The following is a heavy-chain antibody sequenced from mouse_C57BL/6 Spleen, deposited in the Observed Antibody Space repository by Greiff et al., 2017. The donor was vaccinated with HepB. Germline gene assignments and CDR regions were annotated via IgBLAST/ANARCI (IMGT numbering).Heavy chain of an antibody. D-gene: IGHD2-4*01. CDR1: GYTFTSYW. CDR2: IYPSDSET. V-gene: IGHV1-61*01. Sequence: QVQLQQPGAELVRPGSSVKLSCKASGYTFTSYWMDWVKQRPGQGLEWIGNIYPSDSETHYNQKFKDKATLTVDKSSSTAYMQLRSLTSEDSAVYYCARRDYDGYFDVWGTGTTVTVSS. J-gene: IGHJ1*03. CDR3: ARRDYDGYFDV.